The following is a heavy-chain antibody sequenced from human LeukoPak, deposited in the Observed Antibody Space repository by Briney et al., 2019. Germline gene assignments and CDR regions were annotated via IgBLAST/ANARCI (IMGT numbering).Heavy chain of an antibody. V-gene: IGHV1-24*01. Sequence: ASVKVSCKVSGYTLTELSMHWVRQAPGKGLEWMGGFDHEDGKTIYAQKFQGRVTMTEDTSTDTAYMELSSLRSEDTAVYYCATSPYYYDSSGYYRVFDYWGQGTLVTVSS. J-gene: IGHJ4*02. D-gene: IGHD3-22*01. CDR2: FDHEDGKT. CDR3: ATSPYYYDSSGYYRVFDY. CDR1: GYTLTELS.